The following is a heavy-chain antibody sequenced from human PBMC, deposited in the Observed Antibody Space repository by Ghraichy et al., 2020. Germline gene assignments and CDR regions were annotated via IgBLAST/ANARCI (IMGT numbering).Heavy chain of an antibody. CDR1: GDSVDSSDFY. V-gene: IGHV4-61*08. CDR2: IYYTGIT. Sequence: SETLSLTCTVSGDSVDSSDFYWSWIRQSPGKGLEWIGSIYYTGITNYNPSLKSRVTISLDTSKNQFSLKLSFVTAADTAIYYCAREKVSAHVSRGRFDYWGQGSLVTVSS. CDR3: AREKVSAHVSRGRFDY. D-gene: IGHD5/OR15-5a*01. J-gene: IGHJ4*02.